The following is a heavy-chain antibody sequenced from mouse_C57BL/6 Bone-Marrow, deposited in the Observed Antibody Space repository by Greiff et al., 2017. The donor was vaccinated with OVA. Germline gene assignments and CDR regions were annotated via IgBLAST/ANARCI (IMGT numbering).Heavy chain of an antibody. CDR2: INPNYGTT. CDR3: ARVSYYSNYVDWYFDV. J-gene: IGHJ1*03. CDR1: GYSFTDYN. D-gene: IGHD2-5*01. Sequence: VQLQQSGPELVKPGASVKISCKASGYSFTDYNMNWVKQSNGKSLEWIGVINPNYGTTSYNQKFKGKATLTVDQSSSTAYMQLNSLTSEDSAVYYCARVSYYSNYVDWYFDVWGTGTTVTVSS. V-gene: IGHV1-39*01.